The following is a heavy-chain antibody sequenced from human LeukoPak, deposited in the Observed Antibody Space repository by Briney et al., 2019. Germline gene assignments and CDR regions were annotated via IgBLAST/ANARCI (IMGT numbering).Heavy chain of an antibody. CDR3: AKETGTRASNWLDP. J-gene: IGHJ5*02. V-gene: IGHV3-23*01. D-gene: IGHD1-7*01. Sequence: GGSLRLSCVVSGFTFSSYAISWVRQAPGKGLEWVSAISGGGGSAYYADSVKGRFTVSRDNSKNTLYLQMNSLRAEDTAVYYCAKETGTRASNWLDPWGQGTLVTVSS. CDR1: GFTFSSYA. CDR2: ISGGGGSA.